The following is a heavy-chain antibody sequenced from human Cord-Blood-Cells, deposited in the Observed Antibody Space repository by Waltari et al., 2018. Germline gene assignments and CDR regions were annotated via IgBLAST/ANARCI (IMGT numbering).Heavy chain of an antibody. CDR3: ARRGSYYLPFDY. CDR2: IKQDGSEK. D-gene: IGHD2-15*01. V-gene: IGHV3-7*01. CDR1: GFTFSSYW. J-gene: IGHJ4*02. Sequence: EVQLVESGGGLVQPGGSLRLSCAASGFTFSSYWLSWVRQVPGKGLEWVANIKQDGSEKYNVYSVKCRFTISRDHAKNSLYLQINSLRGEDTAVYYGARRGSYYLPFDYGGQGTLVTVSS.